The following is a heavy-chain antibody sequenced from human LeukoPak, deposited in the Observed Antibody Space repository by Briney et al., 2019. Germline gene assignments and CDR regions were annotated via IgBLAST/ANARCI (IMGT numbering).Heavy chain of an antibody. CDR2: ISYDGSNK. J-gene: IGHJ4*02. Sequence: GGSLRLSCAASGFTFSSYGMHWVRQAPGKGLEWVAVISYDGSNKFCADSVKGRFTISRDNSKSTLYLQMNSLRAEDTAVYYCAKELSAGTGGGWEDYFDYWGQGTLVTVSA. CDR1: GFTFSSYG. CDR3: AKELSAGTGGGWEDYFDY. V-gene: IGHV3-30*18. D-gene: IGHD6-13*01.